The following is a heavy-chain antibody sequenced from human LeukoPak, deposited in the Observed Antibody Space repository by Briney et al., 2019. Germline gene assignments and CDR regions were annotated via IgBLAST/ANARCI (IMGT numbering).Heavy chain of an antibody. CDR1: GGSFSGYY. D-gene: IGHD5-18*01. CDR3: ARGVRSSIYSYGFMNY. V-gene: IGHV4-34*01. CDR2: INHSGST. Sequence: SETLSLTCAVYGGSFSGYYWSWIRQPPGKGLEWIGEINHSGSTNYNPPLKSRVTISVDTSKNQFSLKLSSVTAADTAVYYCARGVRSSIYSYGFMNYWGQGTLVTVSS. J-gene: IGHJ4*02.